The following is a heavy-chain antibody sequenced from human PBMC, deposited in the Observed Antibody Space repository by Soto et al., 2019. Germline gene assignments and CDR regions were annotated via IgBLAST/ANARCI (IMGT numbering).Heavy chain of an antibody. Sequence: SVKVSCKASGGTFSSSGFSWVRQAPGQGLEWMGMIVPSLDTTNYAQKFQARVTITADEVTSTAYMELRSLRSEDTAVYYCARWPQPRYTADHYAVDVCGQGTRVTVSS. V-gene: IGHV1-69*11. D-gene: IGHD3-16*02. CDR1: GGTFSSSG. CDR2: IVPSLDTT. J-gene: IGHJ6*02. CDR3: ARWPQPRYTADHYAVDV.